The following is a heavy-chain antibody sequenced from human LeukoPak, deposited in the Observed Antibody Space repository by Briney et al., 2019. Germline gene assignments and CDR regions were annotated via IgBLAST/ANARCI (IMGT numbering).Heavy chain of an antibody. CDR3: ARSYSWDY. CDR2: IYYSGST. J-gene: IGHJ4*02. Sequence: SETLSLTCTVSGGSISSYYWSWIRQPPGKGLEWIGYIYYSGSTNYNPSLKSRVTISVDTSKNQFSLKLSSVTAADTAVYYCARSYSWDYWGQGTLVTVSS. D-gene: IGHD4-11*01. V-gene: IGHV4-59*12. CDR1: GGSISSYY.